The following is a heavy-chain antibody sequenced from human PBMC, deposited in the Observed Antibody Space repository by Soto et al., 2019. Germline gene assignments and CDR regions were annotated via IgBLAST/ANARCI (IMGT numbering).Heavy chain of an antibody. CDR3: TRWKASYSDY. Sequence: GGSLRLSCASSRFIFGDYALSWFRQTPGKGLEWVAFIRSKAHGGTTEYAASVKGRFAISRDDSKNIAYLQMNSLKTEDTAVYYCTRWKASYSDYWGQGTLVTVS. D-gene: IGHD3-10*01. CDR2: IRSKAHGGTT. V-gene: IGHV3-49*03. J-gene: IGHJ4*02. CDR1: RFIFGDYA.